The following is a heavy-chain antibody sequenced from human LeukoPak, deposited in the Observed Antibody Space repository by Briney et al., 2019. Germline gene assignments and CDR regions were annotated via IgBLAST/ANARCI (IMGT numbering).Heavy chain of an antibody. J-gene: IGHJ4*02. V-gene: IGHV1-18*01. D-gene: IGHD6-13*01. CDR1: GYTFTSYG. CDR3: AREGSFIAAAGLYYFDY. Sequence: GASVKVSCKASGYTFTSYGISWVRQAPGQGLEWMGWISAYNGNTNYPQKLQGRVTMTTDTSTSTAYMELRSLRSDDTAVYYCAREGSFIAAAGLYYFDYWGQGTLVTVSS. CDR2: ISAYNGNT.